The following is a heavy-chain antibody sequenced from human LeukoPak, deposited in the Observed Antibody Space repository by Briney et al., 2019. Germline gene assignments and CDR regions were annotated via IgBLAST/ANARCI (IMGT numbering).Heavy chain of an antibody. CDR1: GGSISSYY. J-gene: IGHJ1*01. V-gene: IGHV4-59*01. CDR3: ASLPDTYFQH. CDR2: IYYSGST. Sequence: PSETLSLTCTVSGGSISSYYWSWIRQPPGKGLGWIGYIYYSGSTNYNPSLKSRVTISVDTSKNQFSLKLSSVTAADTAVYYCASLPDTYFQHWGQGTLVTVSS.